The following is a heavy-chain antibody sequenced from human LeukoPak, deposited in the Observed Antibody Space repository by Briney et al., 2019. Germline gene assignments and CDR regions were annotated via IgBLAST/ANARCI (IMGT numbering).Heavy chain of an antibody. CDR2: IYYSGGT. CDR1: GGSISSSSYY. J-gene: IGHJ5*02. Sequence: SETLSLTCTVSGGSISSSSYYWGWIRQPPGKGLEWIGSIYYSGGTYYNPSLKSRVTISVDTSKNQFSLKLSSVTAADTAVYYCASHYYDSSGYYNWFDPWGQGTLVTVSS. D-gene: IGHD3-22*01. V-gene: IGHV4-39*01. CDR3: ASHYYDSSGYYNWFDP.